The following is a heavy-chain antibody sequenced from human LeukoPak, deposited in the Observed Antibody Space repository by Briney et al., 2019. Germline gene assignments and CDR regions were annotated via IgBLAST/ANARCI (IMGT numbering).Heavy chain of an antibody. CDR2: ISGTADNT. CDR1: GFSFSDTA. D-gene: IGHD2-8*01. Sequence: SGGSLRLSCAASGFSFSDTAMSWVRQAPGKGLEWVSTISGTADNTYYAESVKGRFSISRDNAKNTVYLQINDLRAEDTAVYYCAKDWLNGGPPLYYFDSWGQGALVTVSS. V-gene: IGHV3-23*01. J-gene: IGHJ4*02. CDR3: AKDWLNGGPPLYYFDS.